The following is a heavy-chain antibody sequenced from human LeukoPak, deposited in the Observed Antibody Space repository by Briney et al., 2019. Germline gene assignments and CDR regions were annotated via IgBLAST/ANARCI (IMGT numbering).Heavy chain of an antibody. CDR2: INPSGGST. CDR3: ARGKEMATITGGPDY. Sequence: ASVKVSCKASGYTFTSYHMHWVRQAPGQGLEWMGIINPSGGSTSYAQKFRGRVTMTRDTSTTTVYMELTSLKSDDTAVYYCARGKEMATITGGPDYWGQGTLVTVSS. D-gene: IGHD5-24*01. J-gene: IGHJ4*02. CDR1: GYTFTSYH. V-gene: IGHV1-46*01.